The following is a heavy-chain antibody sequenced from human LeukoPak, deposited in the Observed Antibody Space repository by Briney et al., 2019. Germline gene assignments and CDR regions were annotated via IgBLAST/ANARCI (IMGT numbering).Heavy chain of an antibody. J-gene: IGHJ4*02. CDR3: ARDSDRGYSYGFQY. CDR2: TYYRSKWYN. Sequence: SQTLSLTCVISGDSVSRNSAAWNWLRQSPSRGLEWLGRTYYRSKWYNDYAASVKSRITINPDTSKNQFSLQLNSVTPEDTAVYYCARDSDRGYSYGFQYWGQGTLVTVSS. D-gene: IGHD5-18*01. V-gene: IGHV6-1*01. CDR1: GDSVSRNSAA.